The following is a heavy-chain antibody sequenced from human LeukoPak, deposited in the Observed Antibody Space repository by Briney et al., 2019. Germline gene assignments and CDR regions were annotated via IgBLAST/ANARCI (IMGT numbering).Heavy chain of an antibody. CDR2: IYSGGST. CDR3: AREGPGIVGATFGY. Sequence: GGSLRLSCAASGFTFSSNYMSWVRQAPGKGLEWVSVIYSGGSTYYADSVKGRFTISRDNSKNTLYLQMNSLRAEDTAVYYCAREGPGIVGATFGYWGQGTLVTVSS. J-gene: IGHJ4*02. CDR1: GFTFSSNY. V-gene: IGHV3-66*02. D-gene: IGHD1-26*01.